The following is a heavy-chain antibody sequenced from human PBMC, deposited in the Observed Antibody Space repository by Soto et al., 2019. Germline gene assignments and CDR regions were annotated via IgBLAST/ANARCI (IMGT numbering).Heavy chain of an antibody. J-gene: IGHJ4*02. CDR3: ARAGSSSWYSDY. Sequence: GGSLRLSCAASGFTFSIDEMNLVLQAPGKGLEWVSYISSSGSTIYYADSVKGRFTISRDNAKNSLYLQMNSLRAEDTAVYYCARAGSSSWYSDYWGQGTLVTVSS. D-gene: IGHD6-13*01. CDR2: ISSSGSTI. V-gene: IGHV3-48*03. CDR1: GFTFSIDE.